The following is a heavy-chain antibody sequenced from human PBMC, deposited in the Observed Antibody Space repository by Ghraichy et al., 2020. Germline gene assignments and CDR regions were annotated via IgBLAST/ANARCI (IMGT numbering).Heavy chain of an antibody. CDR2: INPNSGGT. V-gene: IGHV1-2*02. D-gene: IGHD6-19*01. J-gene: IGHJ4*02. CDR3: SRDLTAVAGTDY. Sequence: KVSCKASGYTFSDYYMHWVRQAPGQGLEWMGWINPNSGGTNYAPKFQGRVTMTRDTFISTAYMELSRLTSDDTAMYYCSRDLTAVAGTDYWGKGTLVTVSS. CDR1: GYTFSDYY.